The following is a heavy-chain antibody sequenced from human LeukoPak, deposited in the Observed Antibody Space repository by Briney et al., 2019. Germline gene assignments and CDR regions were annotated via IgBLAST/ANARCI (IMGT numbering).Heavy chain of an antibody. J-gene: IGHJ4*02. D-gene: IGHD5-18*01. CDR2: INPSGGST. CDR3: ARDTAMDPSFDY. CDR1: GYTFTSYY. Sequence: ASVQVSCKASGYTFTSYYMHWVRQAPPQELEGMGIINPSGGSTSYAQRFQGRVTMTRDTSTSPVYMELSSLRSEDTAVYYCARDTAMDPSFDYWGQGTLVTVSS. V-gene: IGHV1-46*01.